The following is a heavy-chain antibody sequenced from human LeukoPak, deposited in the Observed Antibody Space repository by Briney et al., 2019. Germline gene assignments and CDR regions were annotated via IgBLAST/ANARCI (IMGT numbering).Heavy chain of an antibody. V-gene: IGHV4-59*01. Sequence: SETLSLTCAVSGGSISSYYWTWIRPPPGKGLEWIGYIYYSGSTNYNPSLKSRVTISVDTSKAQFSLKLSSVSAADTAVYDCARTRVPAATYFDYWGQGTRVTVSS. CDR3: ARTRVPAATYFDY. CDR2: IYYSGST. D-gene: IGHD2-2*01. J-gene: IGHJ4*02. CDR1: GGSISSYY.